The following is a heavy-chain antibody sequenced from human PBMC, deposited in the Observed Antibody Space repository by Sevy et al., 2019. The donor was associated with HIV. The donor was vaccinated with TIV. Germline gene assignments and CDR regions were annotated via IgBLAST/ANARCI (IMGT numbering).Heavy chain of an antibody. V-gene: IGHV3-23*01. J-gene: IGHJ4*02. CDR1: EVTFYNYA. D-gene: IGHD1-26*01. CDR2: IDGGGGNL. Sequence: GGSLRLSCAASEVTFYNYAMTWVRQAPGKGLEWVSVIDGGGGNLYYADSVKGRFTISRDNSKNTLYLQMNSLRVDDTAVYYCAKRGTYYGGPFDCWGQGTLVTVSS. CDR3: AKRGTYYGGPFDC.